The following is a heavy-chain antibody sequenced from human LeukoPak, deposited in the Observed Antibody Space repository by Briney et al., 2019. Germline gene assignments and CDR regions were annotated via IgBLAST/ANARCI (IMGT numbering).Heavy chain of an antibody. J-gene: IGHJ3*02. Sequence: AGGSLRLSCAASGFTFSSYAMSWVRQAPGKGLEWVSAISGSGGSTYYADSVKGRFTISRDNSKNTLYLQMDSLRAEDTAVYYCAKDHDAYGDYVGAFDIWGQGTMVTVSS. V-gene: IGHV3-23*01. CDR3: AKDHDAYGDYVGAFDI. CDR2: ISGSGGST. D-gene: IGHD4-17*01. CDR1: GFTFSSYA.